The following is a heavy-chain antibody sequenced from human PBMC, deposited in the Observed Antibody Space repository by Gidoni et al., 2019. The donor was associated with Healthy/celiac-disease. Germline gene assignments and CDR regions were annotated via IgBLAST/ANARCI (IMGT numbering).Heavy chain of an antibody. Sequence: EVQLVESGGGLVKPGGSLRLSCAASGFTFSSYSMNWFRQAPGKGLEWVSSISSSSSYIYYADSVKGRFTISRDNAKNSLYLQMNSLRAEDTAVYYCARAGRIAADWERIKVLCYFDYWGQGTLVTVSS. J-gene: IGHJ4*02. V-gene: IGHV3-21*01. CDR3: ARAGRIAADWERIKVLCYFDY. CDR1: GFTFSSYS. D-gene: IGHD6-13*01. CDR2: ISSSSSYI.